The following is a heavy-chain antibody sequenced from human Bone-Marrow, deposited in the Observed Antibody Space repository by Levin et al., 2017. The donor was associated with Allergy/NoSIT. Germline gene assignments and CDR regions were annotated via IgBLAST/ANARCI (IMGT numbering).Heavy chain of an antibody. CDR1: GASISSGGYS. V-gene: IGHV4-61*02. D-gene: IGHD6-19*01. CDR3: ARHGPYSNGAYS. Sequence: KTSETLSLTCTVSGASISSGGYSWSWIRQPAGKTLEWIGRIYASGSTTYNPSLKTPVTISIDTSKNQFSLQLSSVTAADTAVYYCARHGPYSNGAYSWGQGSLVTVSS. CDR2: IYASGST. J-gene: IGHJ4*02.